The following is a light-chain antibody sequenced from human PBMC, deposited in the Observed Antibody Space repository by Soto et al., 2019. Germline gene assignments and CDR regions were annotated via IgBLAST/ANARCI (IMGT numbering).Light chain of an antibody. V-gene: IGKV3-15*01. Sequence: EIVMTQSPASLSVSPGERVTLSFRASQSVTTTLAWYQHKPGQAPRLLFSGASSGATGIPARFSASGSGTEFTLTINSLQSEDYAVYYCQQYDQWPVTFGGGTKVAIK. CDR1: QSVTTT. J-gene: IGKJ4*01. CDR2: GAS. CDR3: QQYDQWPVT.